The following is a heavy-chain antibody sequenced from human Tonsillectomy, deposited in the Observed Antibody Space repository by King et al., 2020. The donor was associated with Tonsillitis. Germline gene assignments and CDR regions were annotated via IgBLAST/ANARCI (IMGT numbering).Heavy chain of an antibody. CDR3: ASGTKGRIKSPARHWCYPYAMDV. J-gene: IGHJ6*04. CDR1: GGSFSGYY. Sequence: VQLQQWGAGLLKPSETLSLTCAVYGGSFSGYYWSWIRQPPGKGLEWIGEINHSGSTNYTPSLKSRVTISVDTSKNQLSLKVSSMTAADTAVYYCASGTKGRIKSPARHWCYPYAMDVWGKGTTVTVSS. D-gene: IGHD4/OR15-4a*01. V-gene: IGHV4-34*01. CDR2: INHSGST.